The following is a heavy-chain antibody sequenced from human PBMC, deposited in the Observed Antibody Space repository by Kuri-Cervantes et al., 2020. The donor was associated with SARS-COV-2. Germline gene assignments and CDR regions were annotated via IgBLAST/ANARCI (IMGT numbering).Heavy chain of an antibody. J-gene: IGHJ4*02. CDR3: ARSHTLYGGNSSPWDY. D-gene: IGHD4-23*01. V-gene: IGHV1-18*01. Sequence: ASVKVSCKTSGYTFTSFGTTWVRQAPGQGLEWLGWISGYSGNTDYAQRVQGRVTMTTDTSTNTAFMELRSLRSLDTAVYYCARSHTLYGGNSSPWDYWGQGTLVTVSS. CDR1: GYTFTSFG. CDR2: ISGYSGNT.